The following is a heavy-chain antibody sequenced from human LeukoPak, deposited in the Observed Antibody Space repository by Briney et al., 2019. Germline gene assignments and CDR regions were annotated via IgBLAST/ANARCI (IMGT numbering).Heavy chain of an antibody. V-gene: IGHV4-34*01. J-gene: IGHJ5*02. D-gene: IGHD7-27*01. CDR1: GGSFSGYY. CDR3: ARDLTGFDP. Sequence: SENLSLTCAVYGGSFSGYYWSWIRHPPGKGLEWIGEINHSGSTNYNPSLKSRVTISVDTSKNQFSLKLSSVTAADTAVYYCARDLTGFDPWGQGTLVTVSS. CDR2: INHSGST.